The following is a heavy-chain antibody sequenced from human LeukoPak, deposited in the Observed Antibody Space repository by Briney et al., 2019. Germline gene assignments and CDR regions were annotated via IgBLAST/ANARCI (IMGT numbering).Heavy chain of an antibody. J-gene: IGHJ4*02. Sequence: SETLSLTCAVYGGSFSGYYWSWIRQPPGKGLEWIGEINHSGSTNYNPSVKSRVTISVDTSKNQFSLKLSSVTAADTAVYYCARGSIQLWVTRGYYFDYWGQGTLVTVSS. D-gene: IGHD5-18*01. CDR2: INHSGST. CDR1: GGSFSGYY. CDR3: ARGSIQLWVTRGYYFDY. V-gene: IGHV4-34*01.